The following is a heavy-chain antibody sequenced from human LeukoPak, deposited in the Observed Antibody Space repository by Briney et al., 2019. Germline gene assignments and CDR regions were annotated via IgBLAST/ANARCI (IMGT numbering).Heavy chain of an antibody. D-gene: IGHD3-22*01. CDR1: GFTFSNAW. CDR2: IKSKTDGGTT. CDR3: TTDPRGPPVVVIRRQNFDY. J-gene: IGHJ4*02. Sequence: PGGSLRLSCAASGFTFSNAWMSWVRQAPGKGLEWVGRIKSKTDGGTTDYAAPVKGRFTISRDDSKNTLYLQMNSLKTEDTAVYYCTTDPRGPPVVVIRRQNFDYWGQGTLVTVSS. V-gene: IGHV3-15*01.